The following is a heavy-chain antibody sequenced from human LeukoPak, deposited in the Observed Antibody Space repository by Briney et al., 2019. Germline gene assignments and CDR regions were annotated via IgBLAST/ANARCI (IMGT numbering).Heavy chain of an antibody. CDR3: ARSPGYTGYDLRYDY. Sequence: SVKVSCKASGGTFSSYAINWVRQAPGRGLEWMGGIIPIFGTANYAQKFQGRVTISADESTSTGYMDLSSLRSEDTAVYFCARSPGYTGYDLRYDYWGQGTLVTVSS. V-gene: IGHV1-69*13. J-gene: IGHJ4*02. CDR1: GGTFSSYA. CDR2: IIPIFGTA. D-gene: IGHD5-12*01.